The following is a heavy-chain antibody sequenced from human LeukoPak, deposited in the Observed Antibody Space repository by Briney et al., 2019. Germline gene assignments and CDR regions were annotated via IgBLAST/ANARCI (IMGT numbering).Heavy chain of an antibody. Sequence: GGSLRLSCAASGFTFSSYGMSWVRQAPGKGLEWVSAISGSGGSTYYADSVKGRFTISRDNAKNSLYLQMNSLRAEDTAVYYCAREHYYDSSGLWGQGTLVTVSS. V-gene: IGHV3-23*01. CDR3: AREHYYDSSGL. CDR2: ISGSGGST. D-gene: IGHD3-22*01. CDR1: GFTFSSYG. J-gene: IGHJ4*02.